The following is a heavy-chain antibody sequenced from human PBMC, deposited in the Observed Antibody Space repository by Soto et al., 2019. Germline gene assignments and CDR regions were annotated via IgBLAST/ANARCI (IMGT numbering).Heavy chain of an antibody. Sequence: SETLSLTCTVSGGSISSSSYYWGWIRQPPGKGLEWIGSIYYSGSTYYNPSLKSRVTISVDTSKNQFSLNLSFVTAADTAVYYCATMGTPATGLYFFDYWGQGSLVTVSS. V-gene: IGHV4-39*01. CDR3: ATMGTPATGLYFFDY. D-gene: IGHD2-15*01. J-gene: IGHJ4*02. CDR1: GGSISSSSYY. CDR2: IYYSGST.